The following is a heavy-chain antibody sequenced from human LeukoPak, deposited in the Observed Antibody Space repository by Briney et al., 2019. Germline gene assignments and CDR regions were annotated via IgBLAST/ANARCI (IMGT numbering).Heavy chain of an antibody. Sequence: SETLSLTCAVSGSSISSGYYWDWIRQPPGKGMEWIGTIYLSGSTDYNPSLKSRVTISVDTSKDQFSLKLSSVTAADTAVYCCARHSGMAAGDYWGQGTLVTVSS. CDR3: ARHSGMAAGDY. CDR2: IYLSGST. D-gene: IGHD6-13*01. CDR1: GSSISSGYY. J-gene: IGHJ4*02. V-gene: IGHV4-38-2*01.